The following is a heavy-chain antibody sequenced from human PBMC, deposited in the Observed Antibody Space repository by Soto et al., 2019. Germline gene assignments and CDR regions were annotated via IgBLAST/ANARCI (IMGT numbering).Heavy chain of an antibody. Sequence: GGSLRLSCAASGFTFSSYAMRWVRQAPGKGLEWVAVISYDGSNKYYADSVKGRFTISRDNSKNTLYLQMNSLRAEDTAVYYCARESGFIVVVPAAIGGFDYWGQGTLVTVSS. CDR3: ARESGFIVVVPAAIGGFDY. D-gene: IGHD2-2*02. CDR1: GFTFSSYA. CDR2: ISYDGSNK. V-gene: IGHV3-30-3*01. J-gene: IGHJ4*02.